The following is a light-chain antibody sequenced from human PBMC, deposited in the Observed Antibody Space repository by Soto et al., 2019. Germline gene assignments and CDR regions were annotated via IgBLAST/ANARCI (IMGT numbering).Light chain of an antibody. Sequence: EIVLTHSPATLSLSPGERVTLSCRTSLSVGTSLAWHQQKPGQAPRLLIYDASNRATGIPARFSGSGSGTDFTLTISSLEPEDFAVYYCQHGRTFGQGTKLEIK. J-gene: IGKJ2*01. V-gene: IGKV3-11*01. CDR2: DAS. CDR3: QHGRT. CDR1: LSVGTS.